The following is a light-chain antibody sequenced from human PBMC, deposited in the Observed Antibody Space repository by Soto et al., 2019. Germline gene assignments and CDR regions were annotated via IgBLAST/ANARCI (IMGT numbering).Light chain of an antibody. CDR2: GAS. CDR3: QQYNNWPQT. Sequence: LTQSPGTLSLSPGERATLSCRASQSVSSSYLAWYQQKPGQAPRLLIYGASTRATGIPARFSGSGSGTEFTLTISSLQSEDFAVYYCQQYNNWPQTFGQGTKVDI. J-gene: IGKJ1*01. CDR1: QSVSSSY. V-gene: IGKV3-15*01.